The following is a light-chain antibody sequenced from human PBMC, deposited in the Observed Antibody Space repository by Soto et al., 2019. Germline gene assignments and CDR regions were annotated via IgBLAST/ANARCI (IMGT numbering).Light chain of an antibody. V-gene: IGLV2-14*01. Sequence: QSALTQPASESGSPGQSITISCTGTSSDVGGYNYVSWYQQHPGKAPKLMIYEVSNRPSGVSNRFSGPKSGNTASLTISGLQAEDDADYYCSSYTSSSTLVFGGGTQLTVL. CDR2: EVS. CDR1: SSDVGGYNY. J-gene: IGLJ7*01. CDR3: SSYTSSSTLV.